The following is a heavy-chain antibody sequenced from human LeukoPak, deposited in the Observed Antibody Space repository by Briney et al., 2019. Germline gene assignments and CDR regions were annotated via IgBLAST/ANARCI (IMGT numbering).Heavy chain of an antibody. D-gene: IGHD5-18*01. CDR2: ISYDGSNK. CDR1: GLTFSSYG. J-gene: IGHJ4*02. Sequence: GGSLRLSCAASGLTFSSYGMHWVRQAPGKGLEWVAVISYDGSNKYYADSVKGRFTISRDNSKNTLYLQMNSLRAEDTAVYYCAKDRALQLWLYDYWGQGTLVTVSS. CDR3: AKDRALQLWLYDY. V-gene: IGHV3-30*18.